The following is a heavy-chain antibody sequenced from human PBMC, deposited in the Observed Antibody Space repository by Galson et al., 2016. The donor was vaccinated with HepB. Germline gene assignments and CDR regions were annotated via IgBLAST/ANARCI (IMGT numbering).Heavy chain of an antibody. J-gene: IGHJ4*02. CDR1: DFSSRSYA. CDR3: ARAAGGVMGSYYFDY. D-gene: IGHD3-16*01. CDR2: ITGGAGTT. Sequence: SLRLSCAASDFSSRSYAMAWVRQAPGKGLEWVSTITGGAGTTFYADSVKGRFSISRDNSKNTLHLQITGLRAEDTAVYYCARAAGGVMGSYYFDYWGQGTLVTVSS. V-gene: IGHV3-23*01.